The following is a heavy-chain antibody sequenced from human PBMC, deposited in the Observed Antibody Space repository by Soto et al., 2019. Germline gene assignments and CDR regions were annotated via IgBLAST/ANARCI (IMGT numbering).Heavy chain of an antibody. CDR2: IDPSGCVT. D-gene: IGHD3-9*01. V-gene: IGHV1-46*01. J-gene: IGHJ4*02. CDR3: ARDVIGHDIYETIGYYFDH. CDR1: GYTFTKFH. Sequence: QVQLIQFGAEVKKPGASVKVSCRASGYTFTKFHIHWVRQAPGQGLEWMGMIDPSGCVTRDAQRFQGRICMTSDTPTSSVYMELRGLTSEDTAVYYCARDVIGHDIYETIGYYFDHWGPGTLVTVSS.